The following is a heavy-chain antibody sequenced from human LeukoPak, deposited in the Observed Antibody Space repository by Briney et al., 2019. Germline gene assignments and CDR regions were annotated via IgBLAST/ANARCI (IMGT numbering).Heavy chain of an antibody. CDR2: ISGSGGST. D-gene: IGHD3-3*01. Sequence: GGSLRLSCAASGFTFSSYSMNWVRQAPGKGLEWVSAISGSGGSTYYADSVKGRFTISRDNSKNTLYLQMNSLRAEDTAVYYCAKPYYDFWSGYFYYFDYWGQGTLVTVSS. J-gene: IGHJ4*02. CDR1: GFTFSSYS. CDR3: AKPYYDFWSGYFYYFDY. V-gene: IGHV3-23*01.